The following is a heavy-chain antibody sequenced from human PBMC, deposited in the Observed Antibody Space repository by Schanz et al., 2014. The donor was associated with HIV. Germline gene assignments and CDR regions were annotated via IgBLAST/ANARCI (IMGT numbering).Heavy chain of an antibody. V-gene: IGHV3-33*03. D-gene: IGHD1-26*01. CDR1: GFTFSSYG. CDR2: IWYDGSNK. J-gene: IGHJ6*02. CDR3: AKGIMGATEYYYGMDV. Sequence: QVQLVESGGGLVKPGGSLRLSCAASGFTFSSYGMYWVRQAPGKGLEWVAVIWYDGSNKYYADSVKGRFTISRDNANNFVYLEMNGLRVEDTALYYCAKGIMGATEYYYGMDVWGQGTMVTVSS.